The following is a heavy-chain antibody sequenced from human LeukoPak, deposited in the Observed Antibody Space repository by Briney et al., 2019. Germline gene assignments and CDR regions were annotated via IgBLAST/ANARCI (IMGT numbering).Heavy chain of an antibody. D-gene: IGHD2-15*01. J-gene: IGHJ4*02. CDR3: ARDGVAAGLYFDS. V-gene: IGHV1-69*06. Sequence: ASVKVSCKASGGTFSGYAISWVRQAPGQGLEWMGGIIPIFGTANYAQKFQGRVTITADKSTSTAYMELSSLRSEDTAVYYCARDGVAAGLYFDSWGQGTLVTVSS. CDR1: GGTFSGYA. CDR2: IIPIFGTA.